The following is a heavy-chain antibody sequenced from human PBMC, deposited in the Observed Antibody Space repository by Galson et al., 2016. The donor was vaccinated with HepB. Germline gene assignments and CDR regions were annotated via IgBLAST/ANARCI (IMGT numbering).Heavy chain of an antibody. Sequence: SLRLSCAASGFTFGVYAMSWFRQAPGKGLEWVGFIRSNTYGGTTEYAASVKGRFTISRDDSNSSAYLQMNSLKTEDTAVYYCTPTWLGVETSSWGQGTLVTVSS. D-gene: IGHD1-26*01. J-gene: IGHJ4*02. CDR1: GFTFGVYA. CDR3: TPTWLGVETSS. CDR2: IRSNTYGGTT. V-gene: IGHV3-49*03.